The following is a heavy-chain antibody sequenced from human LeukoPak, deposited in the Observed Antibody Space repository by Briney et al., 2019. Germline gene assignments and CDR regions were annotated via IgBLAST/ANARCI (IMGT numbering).Heavy chain of an antibody. D-gene: IGHD2-2*01. CDR2: ISGSGGST. CDR1: GFTFSSYA. V-gene: IGHV3-23*01. Sequence: GGSLRLSCAASGFTFSSYAMSWVRQAPGKGLEWVSAISGSGGSTYYADSVKGRFTISRDNSKNTLYLQMNSLRAEDTAVYYCAKSAACSSTSCAMGDAFDIWGQGTMVTVSS. J-gene: IGHJ3*02. CDR3: AKSAACSSTSCAMGDAFDI.